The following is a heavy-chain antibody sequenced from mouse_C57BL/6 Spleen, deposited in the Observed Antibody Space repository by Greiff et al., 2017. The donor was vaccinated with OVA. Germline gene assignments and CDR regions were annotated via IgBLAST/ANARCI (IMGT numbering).Heavy chain of an antibody. D-gene: IGHD1-1*01. CDR2: INPNNGGT. J-gene: IGHJ2*01. CDR1: GYTFTDYN. CDR3: ARSYYGSISFDY. V-gene: IGHV1-18*01. Sequence: EVQLQQSGPELVKPGASVKIPCKASGYTFTDYNMDWVKQSHGKSLEWIGDINPNNGGTIYNQKFKGKATLTVDKSSSTAYMELRSLTSEDTAVYYCARSYYGSISFDYWGQGTTLTVSS.